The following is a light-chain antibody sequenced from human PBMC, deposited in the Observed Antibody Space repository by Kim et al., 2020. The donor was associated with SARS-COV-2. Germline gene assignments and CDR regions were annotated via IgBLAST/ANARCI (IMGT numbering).Light chain of an antibody. V-gene: IGKV4-1*01. CDR2: WAS. CDR3: QQYYSSWT. Sequence: RATINCKSSQSVSYKSDNKHYLAWYLRKPGQPPKLLIHWASIRESGVPDRFSGSGSGTDFTLAISSLQAEDVAVYYCQQYYSSWTFGQGTKVEIK. CDR1: QSVSYKSDNKHY. J-gene: IGKJ1*01.